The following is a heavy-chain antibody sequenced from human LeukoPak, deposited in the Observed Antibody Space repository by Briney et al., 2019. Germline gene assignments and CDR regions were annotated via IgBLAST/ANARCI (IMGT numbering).Heavy chain of an antibody. J-gene: IGHJ5*02. V-gene: IGHV3-23*01. CDR1: GFTFNNHA. CDR3: AKDVWWSVS. D-gene: IGHD2-8*02. Sequence: GGSQRLSCVASGFTFNNHAMTWVRQAPGKGLEWVSAISAHGLDTFYAPSVKGRFTISRDNSQNTLYLRIDSLRAEDTAIYYCAKDVWWSVSWGQGTLVTVSS. CDR2: ISAHGLDT.